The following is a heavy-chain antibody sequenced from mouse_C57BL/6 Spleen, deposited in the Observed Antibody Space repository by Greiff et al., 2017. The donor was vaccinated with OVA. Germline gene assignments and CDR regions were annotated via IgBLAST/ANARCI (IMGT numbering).Heavy chain of an antibody. J-gene: IGHJ4*01. CDR1: GFSLTSYG. CDR2: IWRGGST. Sequence: VQLQESGPGLVQPSQSLSITCTVSGFSLTSYGVHWVRQSPGKGLEWLGVIWRGGSTDYNAAFMSRLSITKDNSKSQVFFKMNSLQADDTAIYYCAKNGSGYDYAMDYWGQGTSVTVSS. CDR3: AKNGSGYDYAMDY. D-gene: IGHD3-2*02. V-gene: IGHV2-5*01.